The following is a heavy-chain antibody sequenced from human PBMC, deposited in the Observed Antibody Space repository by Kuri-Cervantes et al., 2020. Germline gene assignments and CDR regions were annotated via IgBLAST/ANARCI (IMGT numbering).Heavy chain of an antibody. V-gene: IGHV1-2*02. CDR1: GYTFTGYY. D-gene: IGHD6-19*01. J-gene: IGHJ4*02. Sequence: ASVKVSCKASGYTFTGYYMHWVRQAPGQGLEWMGWINPKRGGTNYAQKFQGRVTMTRDTSISTAYMELSRLRSDDTAVYYCARVAVAGTWDYWGQGTLVTVSS. CDR3: ARVAVAGTWDY. CDR2: INPKRGGT.